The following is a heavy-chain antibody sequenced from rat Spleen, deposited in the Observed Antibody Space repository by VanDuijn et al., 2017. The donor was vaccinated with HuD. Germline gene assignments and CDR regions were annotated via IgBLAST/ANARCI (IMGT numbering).Heavy chain of an antibody. J-gene: IGHJ4*01. CDR3: ARPHSSHYVMDA. CDR2: IVTSGGTT. V-gene: IGHV5-25*01. D-gene: IGHD1-8*01. Sequence: EVQLVESGGGLVQPGRSLKLSCAASGFTFSNYDMAWVRQAPTKGLEWVASIVTSGGTTYYRDSVKGRFTISRDNAKSTLYLQMNSLRSEDTATYHCARPHSSHYVMDAWGQGASVTVSS. CDR1: GFTFSNYD.